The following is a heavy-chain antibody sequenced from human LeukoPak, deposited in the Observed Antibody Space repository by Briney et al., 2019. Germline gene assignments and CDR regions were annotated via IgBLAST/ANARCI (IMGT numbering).Heavy chain of an antibody. V-gene: IGHV4-59*01. Sequence: SETLSLTCSVSGGSISSYYWTWIRQPPGKGLEWIGNIYDSGNTNSNPSLKSLVTISVDTSKSQFSLRLNSVTAADTAVYYCAREQWGLVDHWGQGTLVTVSS. D-gene: IGHD1-26*01. J-gene: IGHJ5*02. CDR3: AREQWGLVDH. CDR2: IYDSGNT. CDR1: GGSISSYY.